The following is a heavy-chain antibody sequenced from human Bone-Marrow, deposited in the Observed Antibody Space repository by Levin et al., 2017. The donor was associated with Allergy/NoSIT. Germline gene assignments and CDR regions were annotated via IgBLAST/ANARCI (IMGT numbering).Heavy chain of an antibody. CDR3: TRGKPFHTDV. V-gene: IGHV3-7*01. J-gene: IGHJ6*02. CDR1: GFSFNGYW. Sequence: HAGGSLRLSCAASGFSFNGYWMSWVRQAPGKGPEWVANIKYDGSESHYVDPVKGRFTISRDNAKNSLYLQMNTLRAEDTAVYYCTRGKPFHTDVWGQGTTVTVSS. CDR2: IKYDGSES.